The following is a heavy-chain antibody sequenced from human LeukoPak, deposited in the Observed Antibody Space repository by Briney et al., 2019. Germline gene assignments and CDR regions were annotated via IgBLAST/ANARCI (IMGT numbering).Heavy chain of an antibody. J-gene: IGHJ6*02. V-gene: IGHV3-23*01. CDR1: GFTFGSSA. Sequence: GGSLRLSCAASGFTFGSSAMTWVRQAPGKGLEWVSAISGSGGSAYYADSVKGRFTISRDNSKNTLYLQMNSLRAEDTAVYYCAKGTGFGESVYYYGMDVWGQGTTVTVSS. D-gene: IGHD3-10*01. CDR2: ISGSGGSA. CDR3: AKGTGFGESVYYYGMDV.